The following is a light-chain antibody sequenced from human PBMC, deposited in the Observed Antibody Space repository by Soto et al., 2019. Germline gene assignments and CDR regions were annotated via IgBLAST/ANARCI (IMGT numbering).Light chain of an antibody. CDR3: QQYESYPMT. CDR2: KAS. Sequence: DSQMTQYPSTLSASVGARVTITCRASQSISSWLAWHQQKPGKAPKLLISKASTLQSGVPPRFSGSGSGTEVTLIISGLQPDDFATDYCQQYESYPMTFGGGTKVEIK. CDR1: QSISSW. J-gene: IGKJ4*01. V-gene: IGKV1-5*03.